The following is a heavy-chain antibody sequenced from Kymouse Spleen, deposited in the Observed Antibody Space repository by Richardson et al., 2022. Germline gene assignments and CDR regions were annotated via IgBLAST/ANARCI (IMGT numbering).Heavy chain of an antibody. V-gene: IGHV3-73*02. D-gene: IGHD6-19*01. CDR2: IRSKANSYAT. CDR3: TRQGIAVAGENFDY. J-gene: IGHJ4*02. CDR1: GFTFSGSA. Sequence: EVQLVESGGGLVQPGGSLKLSCAASGFTFSGSAMHWVRQASGKGLEWVGRIRSKANSYATAYAASVKGRFTISRDDSKNTAYLQMNSLKTEDTAVYYCTRQGIAVAGENFDYWGQGTLVTVSS.